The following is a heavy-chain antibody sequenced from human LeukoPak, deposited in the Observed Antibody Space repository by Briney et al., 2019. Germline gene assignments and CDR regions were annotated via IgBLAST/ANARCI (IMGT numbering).Heavy chain of an antibody. CDR1: GYTFTSYA. J-gene: IGHJ6*02. Sequence: GASVEVSCKASGYTFTSYAMNWVRQAPGQGLEWMGWINTNTGNPTYAQGFTGRFVFSLDTSVSTAYLQISSLKAEDTAVYYCARRVIIPLGYYYGMDVWGQGTTVTVSS. CDR2: INTNTGNP. D-gene: IGHD3-3*01. CDR3: ARRVIIPLGYYYGMDV. V-gene: IGHV7-4-1*02.